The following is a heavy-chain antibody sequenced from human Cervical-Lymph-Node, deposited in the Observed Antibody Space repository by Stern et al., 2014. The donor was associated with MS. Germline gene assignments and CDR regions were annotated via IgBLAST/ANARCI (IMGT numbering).Heavy chain of an antibody. Sequence: VQLVESGGGVVQPGRSLRLSCAASGFTFSSYGMHWVRQAPGQGLEWVAVISYDGSTKYYAVSVKGRFTISRDNSKNTLYLQMNSLRAEDTAVYYCAKVPFPYGSSHYGMDVWGQGTTVTVSS. J-gene: IGHJ6*02. CDR1: GFTFSSYG. CDR3: AKVPFPYGSSHYGMDV. V-gene: IGHV3-30*18. D-gene: IGHD3-22*01. CDR2: ISYDGSTK.